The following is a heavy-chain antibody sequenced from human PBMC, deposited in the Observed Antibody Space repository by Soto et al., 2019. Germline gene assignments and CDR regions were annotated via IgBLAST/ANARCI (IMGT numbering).Heavy chain of an antibody. J-gene: IGHJ4*02. D-gene: IGHD5-12*01. CDR1: GYTFTSYG. CDR3: ARRAYSGYDSGYFDY. V-gene: IGHV1-18*01. Sequence: QVQLVQSGAEVKKPGSSVKVSCKASGYTFTSYGISWVRQAPGQGLEWMGWISAYNGNTNYAQKLQGRVTMTTDTSTSTAYMELRSLRSDDTAVYYCARRAYSGYDSGYFDYWGQGTLVTVSS. CDR2: ISAYNGNT.